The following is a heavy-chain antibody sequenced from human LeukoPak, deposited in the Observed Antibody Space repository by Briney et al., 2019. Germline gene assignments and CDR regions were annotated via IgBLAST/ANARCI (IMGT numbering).Heavy chain of an antibody. Sequence: PSETLSLTCAVYGGSFSGYYWSWIRQPPGKGLEWIGEINHSGSTNYNPSLKSRVTISVDTSKNQFSLKLSSVTAADTAVYYCARVSSIAARRGLGPHDYWGQGTLVTVSS. CDR1: GGSFSGYY. V-gene: IGHV4-34*01. CDR2: INHSGST. CDR3: ARVSSIAARRGLGPHDY. J-gene: IGHJ4*02. D-gene: IGHD6-6*01.